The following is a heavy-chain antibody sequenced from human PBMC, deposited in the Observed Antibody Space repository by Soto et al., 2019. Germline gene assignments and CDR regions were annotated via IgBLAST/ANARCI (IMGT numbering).Heavy chain of an antibody. CDR1: GFTFTSSA. CDR2: IVVGSGNT. D-gene: IGHD2-15*01. Sequence: SVKVSCKASGFTFTSSAVQWVRQARGQRLEWIGWIVVGSGNTIYAQKFQERVTITRDMSASTAYMQLSSLRSEDTAVYYCAAADRTVVTSYYYGLNVWGQGTTVTVSS. CDR3: AAADRTVVTSYYYGLNV. V-gene: IGHV1-58*01. J-gene: IGHJ6*02.